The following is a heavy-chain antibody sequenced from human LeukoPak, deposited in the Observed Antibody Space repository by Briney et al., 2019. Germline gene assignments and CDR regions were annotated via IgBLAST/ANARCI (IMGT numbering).Heavy chain of an antibody. J-gene: IGHJ4*02. CDR3: AIFQGTYGDNDNDF. CDR2: IIPMINTH. CDR1: GGTFRSYA. D-gene: IGHD4-17*01. Sequence: GSSVKVSCKDSGGTFRSYAINWVRQAPGRGLEWMGGIIPMINTHKYGQRLQGRVTITGDDSASTGYMEVSSLRSEDTAVYFCAIFQGTYGDNDNDFWGQGTLVTVSS. V-gene: IGHV1-69*01.